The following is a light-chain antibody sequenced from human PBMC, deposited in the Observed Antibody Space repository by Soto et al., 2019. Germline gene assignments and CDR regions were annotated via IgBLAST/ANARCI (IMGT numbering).Light chain of an antibody. CDR1: QSVSSSY. V-gene: IGKV3-20*01. J-gene: IGKJ1*01. CDR2: GAS. CDR3: QQYCSSPPET. Sequence: IVLTQSPGTLSLSPGERATLSCRASQSVSSSYLAWYQQKPGQAPRLLIYGASSRATGIPARFSGSGSGTDFTLTISRLEPEDFAVYYCQQYCSSPPETFGQGTKVEIK.